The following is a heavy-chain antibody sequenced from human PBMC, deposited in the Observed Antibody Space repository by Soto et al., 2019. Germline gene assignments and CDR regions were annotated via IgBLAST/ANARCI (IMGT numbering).Heavy chain of an antibody. Sequence: GGSLRLSCAASEFTFSSYAMSWVRQAPGKGLKWVSGISGRGDNTDYADSVKGRFTISRDNFKNTLYLQMNSLRADDTAVYYCARGPSTIAVRYFQHWGQGTLVTVSS. CDR1: EFTFSSYA. J-gene: IGHJ1*01. V-gene: IGHV3-23*01. CDR3: ARGPSTIAVRYFQH. D-gene: IGHD6-6*01. CDR2: ISGRGDNT.